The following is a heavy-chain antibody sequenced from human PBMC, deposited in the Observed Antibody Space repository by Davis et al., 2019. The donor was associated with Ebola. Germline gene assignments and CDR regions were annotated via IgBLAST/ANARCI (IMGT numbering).Heavy chain of an antibody. CDR1: GYTFTSYY. D-gene: IGHD2-8*02. V-gene: IGHV1-46*01. CDR2: INPSGGST. CDR3: ARGLWWRWFDP. Sequence: ASVKVSCKASGYTFTSYYMHWVRQAPGQGLEWMGIINPSGGSTSYAQKFQGSVTITADKSTSTAYMELSSLRSEDTAVYYCARGLWWRWFDPWGQGTLVTVSS. J-gene: IGHJ5*02.